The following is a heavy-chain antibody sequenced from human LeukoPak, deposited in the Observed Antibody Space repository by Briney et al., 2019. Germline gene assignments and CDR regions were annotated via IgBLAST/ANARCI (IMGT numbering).Heavy chain of an antibody. V-gene: IGHV3-23*01. CDR2: ISGSGGST. D-gene: IGHD3-10*01. CDR1: GFTFSSYG. CDR3: AKDLLWFGDPQDY. Sequence: PGGSLRLSCAASGFTFSSYGMSWVRQAPGKGLEWVSAISGSGGSTYYADSVKGRFTIPRDNSKNTLYLQMNSLRAEDTAVYYCAKDLLWFGDPQDYWGQGTLVTVSS. J-gene: IGHJ4*02.